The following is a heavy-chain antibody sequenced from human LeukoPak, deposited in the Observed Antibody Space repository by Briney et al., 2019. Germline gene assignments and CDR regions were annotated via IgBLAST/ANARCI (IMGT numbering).Heavy chain of an antibody. CDR1: AFTVSSNY. CDR3: GRVVYTGRYYLDY. Sequence: RGSLTLSCAASAFTVSSNYMSWVRQAPRKGREWVSFTYSSGSTYYADSVKAQFTISRNHSQNTLALHINSLKPEDTAVNHAGRVVYTGRYYLDYWGQGTLVTVSS. J-gene: IGHJ4*02. D-gene: IGHD1-26*01. CDR2: TYSSGST. V-gene: IGHV3-53*01.